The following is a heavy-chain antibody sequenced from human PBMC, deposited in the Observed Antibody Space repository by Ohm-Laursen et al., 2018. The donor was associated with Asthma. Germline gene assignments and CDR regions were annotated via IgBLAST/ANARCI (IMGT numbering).Heavy chain of an antibody. J-gene: IGHJ4*02. Sequence: ATVKISCKASGHPFTTYTIQWVRQAPGQRLEWMGWINSGNADTEYSQKFMGRVTISMDTSATTAYMEMSSLRSEDTSVYYCASSKGYGDYLSLDYWGQGTLVTVSS. CDR3: ASSKGYGDYLSLDY. CDR1: GHPFTTYT. D-gene: IGHD4-17*01. V-gene: IGHV1-3*01. CDR2: INSGNADT.